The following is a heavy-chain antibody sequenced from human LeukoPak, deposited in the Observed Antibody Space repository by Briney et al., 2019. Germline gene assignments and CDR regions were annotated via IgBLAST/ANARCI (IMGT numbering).Heavy chain of an antibody. V-gene: IGHV4-31*03. CDR3: ARGRYSYGSRFDY. D-gene: IGHD5-18*01. CDR1: GGSISSGGYY. J-gene: IGHJ4*02. Sequence: SQTLSLTCTVSGGSISSGGYYWSWIRQHPGKGLEWIGYIYYSGSTYYNPSLKSRVTISVDTSKNQFSLKLSSVTAADTAVYYCARGRYSYGSRFDYWGQGTLVTVSS. CDR2: IYYSGST.